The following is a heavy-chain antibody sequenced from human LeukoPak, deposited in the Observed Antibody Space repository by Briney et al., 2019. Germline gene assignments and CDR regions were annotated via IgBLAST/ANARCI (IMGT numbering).Heavy chain of an antibody. Sequence: GGSLRLSCTASGFTFGDYAMSWVRQAPGKGLEWVANIKQDGSETYYVDSVKGRFTISRDNAKNSLFLQMNSLRAEDTAVYYCARDGEMPTIYFDYWGQGTLVTVSS. J-gene: IGHJ4*02. CDR3: ARDGEMPTIYFDY. CDR2: IKQDGSET. D-gene: IGHD5-24*01. V-gene: IGHV3-7*01. CDR1: GFTFGDYA.